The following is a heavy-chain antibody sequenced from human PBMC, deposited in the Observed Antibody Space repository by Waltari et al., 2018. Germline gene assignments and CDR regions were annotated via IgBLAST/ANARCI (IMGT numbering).Heavy chain of an antibody. CDR1: GFTFSSYG. CDR3: AKDGVGATQG. CDR2: ISYDGSNK. D-gene: IGHD1-26*01. J-gene: IGHJ4*02. V-gene: IGHV3-30*18. Sequence: QVQLVESGGGVVQPGRSLRLSCAASGFTFSSYGMHWVRQAPGKGLEWGAVISYDGSNKYYADSVKGRFTISRDNSKNTLYLQMNSLRAEDTAVYYCAKDGVGATQGWGQGTLVTVSS.